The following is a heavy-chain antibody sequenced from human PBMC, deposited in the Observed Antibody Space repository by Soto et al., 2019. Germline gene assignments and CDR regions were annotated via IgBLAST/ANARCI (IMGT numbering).Heavy chain of an antibody. CDR2: IYHSGST. V-gene: IGHV4-30-2*01. CDR3: ARGPMVRGDYYGMDV. Sequence: SETLSLTCAVSGGPISSGGYSWSWIRQPPGKGLEWIGYIYHSGSTSSHPSLKSRVTISVDRSKNQFSLKLSSVTAADTAVYYCARGPMVRGDYYGMDVWGQGTTVTV. D-gene: IGHD3-10*01. CDR1: GGPISSGGYS. J-gene: IGHJ6*02.